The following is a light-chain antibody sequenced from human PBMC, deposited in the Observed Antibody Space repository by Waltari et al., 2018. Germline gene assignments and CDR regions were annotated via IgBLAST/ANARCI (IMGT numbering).Light chain of an antibody. CDR2: GAS. J-gene: IGKJ1*01. Sequence: EVVLTQSPGTLSLSPGERATLFCRASQSLSRYLVWYQQRPGQAPRLLIYGASIRAAGIPDRFSGSGSGTDFTLSISRLEPEDFAVYYCQSHERLPATFGQGTRVEIK. CDR1: QSLSRY. CDR3: QSHERLPAT. V-gene: IGKV3-20*01.